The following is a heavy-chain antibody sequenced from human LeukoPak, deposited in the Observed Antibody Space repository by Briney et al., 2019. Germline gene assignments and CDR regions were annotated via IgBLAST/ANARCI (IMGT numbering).Heavy chain of an antibody. D-gene: IGHD6-19*01. Sequence: SETLSLTCTVSGGSISSGGYYWSWVRQPPGKGLEWIGYISYSGDTKYNPSLKSRLSMSVDTSKNQCSLMLTSVTAADTAVYYCARGSGWYPHWGQGTLVTVSS. CDR2: ISYSGDT. CDR1: GGSISSGGYY. V-gene: IGHV4-61*08. CDR3: ARGSGWYPH. J-gene: IGHJ1*01.